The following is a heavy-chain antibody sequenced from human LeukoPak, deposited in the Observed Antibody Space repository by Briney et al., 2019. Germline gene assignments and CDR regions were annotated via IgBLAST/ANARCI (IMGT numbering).Heavy chain of an antibody. J-gene: IGHJ4*02. Sequence: SETLSLTCAVSGGSISSGGYYWSWIRQPPGKGLEWIGYIYYSGSTNYNPSLKSRVTISVDTSKNQFSLKLSSVTAADTAVYYCARDTGWGFDYWGQGTLVTVSS. CDR1: GGSISSGGYY. CDR2: IYYSGST. CDR3: ARDTGWGFDY. D-gene: IGHD6-19*01. V-gene: IGHV4-61*08.